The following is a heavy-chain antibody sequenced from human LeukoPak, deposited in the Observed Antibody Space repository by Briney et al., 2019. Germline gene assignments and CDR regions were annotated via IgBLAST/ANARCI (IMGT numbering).Heavy chain of an antibody. Sequence: ASVKVSCKASGYIFTSYGIRWVRQAPGQGLEWMGWISAYNGNTNYAQKLQGRVTMTTDTSTSTAYMELRSLRSDDTAVYYCAGGYQLLSYRWCMDVWGQGTTVTVSS. CDR2: ISAYNGNT. D-gene: IGHD2-2*01. CDR3: AGGYQLLSYRWCMDV. V-gene: IGHV1-18*01. CDR1: GYIFTSYG. J-gene: IGHJ6*02.